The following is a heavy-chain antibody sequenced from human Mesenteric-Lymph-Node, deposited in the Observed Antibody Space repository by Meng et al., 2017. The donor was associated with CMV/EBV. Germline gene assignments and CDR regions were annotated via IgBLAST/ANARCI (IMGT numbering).Heavy chain of an antibody. CDR3: ARERVGAFDI. CDR1: GFAFSSHG. J-gene: IGHJ3*02. D-gene: IGHD2-15*01. Sequence: GGSLRLSCAASGFAFSSHGMHWVRQAPGKGLEWVSSISATSRYIYYADSVKGRFTISRDNAKNSLDLQMNSLRADDTAVYYCARERVGAFDIWGQGTMVTVSS. V-gene: IGHV3-21*01. CDR2: ISATSRYI.